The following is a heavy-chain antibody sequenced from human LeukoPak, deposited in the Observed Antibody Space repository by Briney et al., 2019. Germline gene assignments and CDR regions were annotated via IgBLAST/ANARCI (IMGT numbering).Heavy chain of an antibody. D-gene: IGHD6-13*01. CDR2: IYYSGST. V-gene: IGHV4-59*01. Sequence: SETLSLTCTVSGGSISSYYWSWIRQPPGKGLEWIGYIYYSGSTNYNPSLKSRVTISVDTSKNQSSLKLSSVTAADTAVYYCARALPGIAAAGTFDYWGQGTLVTVSS. CDR1: GGSISSYY. CDR3: ARALPGIAAAGTFDY. J-gene: IGHJ4*02.